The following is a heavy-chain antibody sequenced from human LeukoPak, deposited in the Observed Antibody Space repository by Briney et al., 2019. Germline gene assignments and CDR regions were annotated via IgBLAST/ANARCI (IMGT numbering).Heavy chain of an antibody. CDR3: ARVMTTVTTYYYYYYMDV. CDR2: ISSSGSTI. Sequence: GGSLRLSCAASGFTFSSYEMNWVRQAPGKGLEWVSYISSSGSTIYYADSVKGRFTISRDNAKNSLYLQMNSLRAEDTAVYYCARVMTTVTTYYYYYYMDVWGKGTTVTVSS. CDR1: GFTFSSYE. D-gene: IGHD4-17*01. V-gene: IGHV3-48*03. J-gene: IGHJ6*03.